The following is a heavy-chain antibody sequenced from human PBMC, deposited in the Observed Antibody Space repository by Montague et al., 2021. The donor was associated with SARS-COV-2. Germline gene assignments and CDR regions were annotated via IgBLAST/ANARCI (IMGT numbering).Heavy chain of an antibody. CDR3: ARVQGITMIVVVIGAFDM. V-gene: IGHV4-31*03. CDR2: IYYSGST. D-gene: IGHD3-22*01. J-gene: IGHJ3*02. CDR1: GGSISSGDYY. Sequence: TLSLTCTVSGGSISSGDYYWSCIRQHPGKGLEWIGYIYYSGSTYYNPSLKSRVTISVDTSKNQFSPKLSSVTAADTAVYYCARVQGITMIVVVIGAFDMWGQGTMVTVSS.